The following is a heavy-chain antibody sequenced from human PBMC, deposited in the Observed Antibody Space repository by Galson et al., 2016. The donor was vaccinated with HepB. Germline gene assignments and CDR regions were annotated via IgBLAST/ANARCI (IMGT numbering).Heavy chain of an antibody. J-gene: IGHJ4*02. V-gene: IGHV3-21*01. D-gene: IGHD4-17*01. CDR3: ARAYGDYAYTDH. CDR1: GFTFTDYT. Sequence: SLRLSCAASGFTFTDYTMNWFRLAPGQGLQWVSSISASHRFIHYVDSVKGRFAIPRDNAKNSLYSQMNSLRAEDTAVYYCARAYGDYAYTDHWGQGTQVIVSS. CDR2: ISASHRFI.